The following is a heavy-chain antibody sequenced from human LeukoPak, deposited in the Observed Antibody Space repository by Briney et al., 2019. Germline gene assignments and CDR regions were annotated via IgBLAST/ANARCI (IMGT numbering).Heavy chain of an antibody. CDR3: ARHGRNSGAPNY. V-gene: IGHV4-59*08. CDR2: IFYSGST. CDR1: GGSITSYY. D-gene: IGHD6-19*01. J-gene: IGHJ4*02. Sequence: SETLSLTCTVSGGSITSYYRSWIRQPPGKGLEWVGYIFYSGSTNYNPSLKSRVTISVDTSKNQFSLNLSSVTAADTAMYYCARHGRNSGAPNYWGQGTLVTVSS.